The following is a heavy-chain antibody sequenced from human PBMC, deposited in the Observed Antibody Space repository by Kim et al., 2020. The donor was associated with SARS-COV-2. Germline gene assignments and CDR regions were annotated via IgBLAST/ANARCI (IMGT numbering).Heavy chain of an antibody. CDR2: I. D-gene: IGHD3-10*01. Sequence: IGYADSVKGRFTISRDNAKNSLYLQMNSLRAEDTALYYCAKDLTFGVEDYWGQGTLVTVSS. J-gene: IGHJ4*02. CDR3: AKDLTFGVEDY. V-gene: IGHV3-9*01.